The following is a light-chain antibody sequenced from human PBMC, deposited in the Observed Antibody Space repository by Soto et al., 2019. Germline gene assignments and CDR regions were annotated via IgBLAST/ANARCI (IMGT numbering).Light chain of an antibody. CDR3: QQSYSSPQT. J-gene: IGKJ1*01. Sequence: DIQMTPSPSSLSASVGDRVSITCRAGQSVNRFLNWYQQKPGKAPKLLIYGASSLQSGVPSRFSGSGSGTDFTLTISSLQPEDFATYYCQQSYSSPQTFGQGTKVEIK. CDR1: QSVNRF. V-gene: IGKV1-39*01. CDR2: GAS.